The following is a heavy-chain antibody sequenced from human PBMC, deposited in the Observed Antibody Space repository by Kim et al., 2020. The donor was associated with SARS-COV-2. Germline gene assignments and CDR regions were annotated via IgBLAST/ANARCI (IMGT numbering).Heavy chain of an antibody. Sequence: GGSLRLSCAASGFTFSNYWMNWVRQAPGKGLEWVANIKEDGSEKYYADSVKGRFTVSRDNAKNSLFLQMNSLRVEDTAVCYCAREYEDFYDTSVLDPWGQGRPVTVSS. D-gene: IGHD3-22*01. CDR1: GFTFSNYW. CDR3: AREYEDFYDTSVLDP. J-gene: IGHJ5*02. V-gene: IGHV3-7*03. CDR2: IKEDGSEK.